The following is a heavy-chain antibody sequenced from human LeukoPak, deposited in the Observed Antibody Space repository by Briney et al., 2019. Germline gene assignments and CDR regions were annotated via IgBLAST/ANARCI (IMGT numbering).Heavy chain of an antibody. J-gene: IGHJ6*03. CDR3: ARDRVEWLRLFSVLGHDSNYYYYMDA. CDR1: GDPISSYY. Sequence: SETLSLTCTVSGDPISSYYWSWLRQPPGKGLEWLGYICYSGSNNYNAPLKSRVTISAGTSNNHSALKLRSVTAADTAVYYCARDRVEWLRLFSVLGHDSNYYYYMDAWGKGTTVTISS. V-gene: IGHV4-59*12. D-gene: IGHD5-12*01. CDR2: ICYSGSN.